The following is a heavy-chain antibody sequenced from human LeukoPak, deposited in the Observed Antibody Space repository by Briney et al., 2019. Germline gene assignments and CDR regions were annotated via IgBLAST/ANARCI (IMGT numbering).Heavy chain of an antibody. Sequence: GGSLRLSCAASGFTFSSYSMNWVRQAPGKGLEWVSYISGSSSTIYNADSVKGRFTISRDNAKNSLYLQMNSLRAGDTAVYYCASFGNARAAGYWGQGTLVTVSS. V-gene: IGHV3-48*01. CDR2: ISGSSSTI. CDR3: ASFGNARAAGY. D-gene: IGHD2-8*01. J-gene: IGHJ4*02. CDR1: GFTFSSYS.